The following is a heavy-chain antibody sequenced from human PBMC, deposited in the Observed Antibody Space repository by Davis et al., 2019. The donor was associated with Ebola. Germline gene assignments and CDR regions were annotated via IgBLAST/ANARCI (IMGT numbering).Heavy chain of an antibody. CDR3: TTTTVTVEY. CDR2: IRSKANSYAT. D-gene: IGHD4-17*01. J-gene: IGHJ4*02. Sequence: GGSLRLSCAASGFTFSGSAMHWVRQASGKGLEWVGRIRSKANSYATAYAASVKGRFTISRDDSKNTAYLQMNSLKTEDTAVYYCTTTTVTVEYWGQGTLVTVSS. CDR1: GFTFSGSA. V-gene: IGHV3-73*01.